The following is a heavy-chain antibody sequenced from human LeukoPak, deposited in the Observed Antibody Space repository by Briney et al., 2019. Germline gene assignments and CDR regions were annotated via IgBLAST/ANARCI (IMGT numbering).Heavy chain of an antibody. V-gene: IGHV3-74*01. J-gene: IGHJ4*02. D-gene: IGHD2-15*01. CDR2: IDPDASST. CDR1: GFTFSKYW. Sequence: GGSLRLSCTASGFTFSKYWMHWVRQAPGEGLVWVSRIDPDASSTNYADSVKGRFTISRDNARNTVYLQMSSLRADDTALYYCATIQSGGSRTFDYWGQGILVTVSS. CDR3: ATIQSGGSRTFDY.